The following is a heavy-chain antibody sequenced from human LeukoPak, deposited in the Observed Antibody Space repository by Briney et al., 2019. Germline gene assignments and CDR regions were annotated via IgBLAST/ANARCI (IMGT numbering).Heavy chain of an antibody. CDR2: IYPSDSDT. Sequence: GASLQISCQCSGSRFTTYWIGWVRPLPGKGLEWRGIIYPSDSDTRYSPSFQGQVTISADKSISTAYLQWISLKASDTAMYYCARKNYGDSGDGMDVWGQGTTVTVSS. D-gene: IGHD4-17*01. J-gene: IGHJ6*02. CDR1: GSRFTTYW. CDR3: ARKNYGDSGDGMDV. V-gene: IGHV5-51*01.